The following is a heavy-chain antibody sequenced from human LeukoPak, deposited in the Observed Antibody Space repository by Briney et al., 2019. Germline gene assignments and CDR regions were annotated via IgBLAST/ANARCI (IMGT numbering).Heavy chain of an antibody. CDR2: ISSSSSYI. J-gene: IGHJ6*03. V-gene: IGHV3-21*01. Sequence: GGSLRLSCAASGFTFSSYSMNWVRQAPGKGLEWVSSISSSSSYIYYADSVKGRFTISRDNSKNTLYLQMNSLRAEDTAVYYCARGGDLLPMDVWGKGTTVTISS. CDR3: ARGGDLLPMDV. CDR1: GFTFSSYS. D-gene: IGHD2-15*01.